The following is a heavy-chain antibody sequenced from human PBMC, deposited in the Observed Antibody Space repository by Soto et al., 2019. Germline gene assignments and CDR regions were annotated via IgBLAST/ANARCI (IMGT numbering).Heavy chain of an antibody. CDR2: MNPNSGNT. V-gene: IGHV1-8*01. J-gene: IGHJ5*02. CDR1: GYTFTSYD. Sequence: ASVKVSCKASGYTFTSYDINWVRQATGQGLEWMGWMNPNSGNTGYAQKFQGRVAMTRNTSISTAHMGLSSRRSEDTAVYYCARGHLHYDFWSGYYFPLYRYKEKNWFDPWGQGTLVTVSS. D-gene: IGHD3-3*01. CDR3: ARGHLHYDFWSGYYFPLYRYKEKNWFDP.